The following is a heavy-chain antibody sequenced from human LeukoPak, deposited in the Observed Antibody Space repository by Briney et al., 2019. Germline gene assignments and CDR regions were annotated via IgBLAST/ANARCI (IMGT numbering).Heavy chain of an antibody. J-gene: IGHJ4*02. CDR2: TSSDLNVK. CDR3: AREGYYGSGSPPSLYFDY. CDR1: GFTFRNYV. Sequence: GGSLRLSCAASGFTFRNYVIHWVRQAPGKRLEWVAVTSSDLNVKLYADSVKGRFTISRDNSRSTLYLQMNSLRTEDTAIYYCAREGYYGSGSPPSLYFDYWGQGTLVTVSS. V-gene: IGHV3-30-3*01. D-gene: IGHD3-10*01.